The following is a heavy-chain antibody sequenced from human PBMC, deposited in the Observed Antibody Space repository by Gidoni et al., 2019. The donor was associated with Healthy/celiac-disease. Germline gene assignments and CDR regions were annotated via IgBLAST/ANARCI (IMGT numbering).Heavy chain of an antibody. D-gene: IGHD6-19*01. CDR2: INAGNGNT. CDR3: ARDREGSGWLGYYFDY. V-gene: IGHV1-3*01. Sequence: QVQLVQSGAEVKKPGASVKVSCKGSGYTFTSYAMHWVRQAPGQRLEWMGWINAGNGNTKYSQKFQGRVTITRDTSASTAYMELSSLRSEDTAVYYCARDREGSGWLGYYFDYWGQGTLVTVSS. CDR1: GYTFTSYA. J-gene: IGHJ4*02.